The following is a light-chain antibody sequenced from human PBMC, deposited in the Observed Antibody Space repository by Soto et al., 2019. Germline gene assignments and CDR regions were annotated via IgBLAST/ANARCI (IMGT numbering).Light chain of an antibody. CDR3: ASHADNSAYV. Sequence: QSALTQPASVSGSPGQSITISCTGTGSDIGAYNSVSWYQQHPGKAPKLIVFQVSFRPSAVSDRFSGSKSDNTASLTISGLQTEDEADYYCASHADNSAYVFGTGTKVTV. CDR2: QVS. CDR1: GSDIGAYNS. V-gene: IGLV2-14*01. J-gene: IGLJ1*01.